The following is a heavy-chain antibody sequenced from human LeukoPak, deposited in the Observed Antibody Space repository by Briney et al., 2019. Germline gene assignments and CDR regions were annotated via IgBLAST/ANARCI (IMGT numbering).Heavy chain of an antibody. Sequence: GGSLRLSCAASGFDFSSFPMNWVRQAPGKGLEWVSAISYSGSAFYADSVKGRFTISRDNSKNTLYLQMSSLRAEDTAVYYCAKEIPKSGSYVHWGQGTLVTVSS. D-gene: IGHD1-26*01. CDR3: AKEIPKSGSYVH. J-gene: IGHJ4*02. CDR1: GFDFSSFP. CDR2: ISYSGSA. V-gene: IGHV3-23*01.